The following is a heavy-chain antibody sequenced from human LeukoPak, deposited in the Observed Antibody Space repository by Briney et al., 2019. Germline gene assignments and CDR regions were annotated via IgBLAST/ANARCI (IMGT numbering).Heavy chain of an antibody. CDR3: ARALYYDILTGYQIHTYYFDY. Sequence: PGGSLRLSCTASRVTFSGYTMNWVRQAPGKGLEWVSSISSRSSDIYYAASVKGRFTISRDNARNSLYLQMSSLRAEDTAVYYCARALYYDILTGYQIHTYYFDYWGQGTLVTVSS. D-gene: IGHD3-9*01. J-gene: IGHJ4*02. CDR2: ISSRSSDI. V-gene: IGHV3-21*01. CDR1: RVTFSGYT.